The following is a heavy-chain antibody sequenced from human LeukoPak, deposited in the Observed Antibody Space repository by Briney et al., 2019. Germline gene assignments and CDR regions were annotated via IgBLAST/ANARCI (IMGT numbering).Heavy chain of an antibody. V-gene: IGHV3-64D*09. CDR2: ISSNGGNT. CDR3: VKRSGLYFDY. J-gene: IGHJ4*02. CDR1: GFTFSSYA. D-gene: IGHD1-26*01. Sequence: GGSLRLSCSGSGFTFSSYAIHWGRQAPGKGLQYVSGISSNGGNTYNADSVKGRFTISRDNSKNTVDLQMSSLRAEDTAVYYCVKRSGLYFDYWGQGTLVTVSS.